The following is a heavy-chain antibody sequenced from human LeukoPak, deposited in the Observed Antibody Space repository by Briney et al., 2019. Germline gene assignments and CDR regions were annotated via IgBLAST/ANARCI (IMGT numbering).Heavy chain of an antibody. CDR2: IYYSGGT. D-gene: IGHD3-16*02. V-gene: IGHV4-61*01. CDR1: GGSVSSGSYY. Sequence: SETLSLTCTVSGGSVSSGSYYWSWIRQPPGKGLEWIGYIYYSGGTNYNPSLKSRVTISVDTSKNQFSLKLSSVTAADTAVYYCARSIMITFGGVIEGFDYWGQGTLVTVSS. J-gene: IGHJ4*02. CDR3: ARSIMITFGGVIEGFDY.